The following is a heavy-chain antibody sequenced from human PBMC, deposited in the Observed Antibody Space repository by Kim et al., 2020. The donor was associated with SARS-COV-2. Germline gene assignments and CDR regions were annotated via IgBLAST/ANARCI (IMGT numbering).Heavy chain of an antibody. D-gene: IGHD6-19*01. J-gene: IGHJ2*01. Sequence: ASVKVSCKASGYTFTSYAMNWVRQAPGQGLEWMGWINTNTGNPTYAQGFTGRFVFSLDTSVSTAYLQISSLKAEDTAVYYCARVRFSRAVAGTTIWYFDLWGRGTLVTVSS. V-gene: IGHV7-4-1*02. CDR3: ARVRFSRAVAGTTIWYFDL. CDR2: INTNTGNP. CDR1: GYTFTSYA.